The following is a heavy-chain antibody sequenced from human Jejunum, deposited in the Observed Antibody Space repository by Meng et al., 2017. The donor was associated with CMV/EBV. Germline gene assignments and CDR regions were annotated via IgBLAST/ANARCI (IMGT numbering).Heavy chain of an antibody. CDR3: ARGGEGYIDYYGMDV. J-gene: IGHJ6*02. CDR2: ICYDGNT. D-gene: IGHD5-18*01. V-gene: IGHV4-39*07. CDR1: GGSISRSAYY. Sequence: TVSGGSISRSAYYGQPPGKGLEWIGIICYDGNTSYNPSLKSRVTISVDTSKKQFSLRLTSVTTADTAVYYCARGGEGYIDYYGMDVWGQGTTVTVSS.